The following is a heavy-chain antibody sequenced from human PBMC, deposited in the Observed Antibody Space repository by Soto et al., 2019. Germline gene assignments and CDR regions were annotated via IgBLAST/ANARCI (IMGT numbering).Heavy chain of an antibody. CDR1: GGSISSDSYS. Sequence: SETLSLTCAVSGGSISSDSYSWNWIRQPPGKGLEWIGYIYHSGNTYYNPSLKSRVTISVDRSKNQFSLNLSSVTAADTAVYYCARGGTAVTKGFDYWGQGTLVTVSS. CDR3: ARGGTAVTKGFDY. V-gene: IGHV4-30-2*01. D-gene: IGHD4-17*01. CDR2: IYHSGNT. J-gene: IGHJ4*02.